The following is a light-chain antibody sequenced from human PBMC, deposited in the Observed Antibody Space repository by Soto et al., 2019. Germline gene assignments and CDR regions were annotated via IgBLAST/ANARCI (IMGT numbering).Light chain of an antibody. Sequence: QSALTQPASVSGSPGQSITISCTGTSSGVGGYNYVSWYQQHPGKAPKLMIYEVSNRPSGVSNRFSGSKSGNTASLTISGLQAEDEADYYCSSYTSSSTLYVFGTGTQLTVL. CDR2: EVS. V-gene: IGLV2-14*01. CDR1: SSGVGGYNY. CDR3: SSYTSSSTLYV. J-gene: IGLJ1*01.